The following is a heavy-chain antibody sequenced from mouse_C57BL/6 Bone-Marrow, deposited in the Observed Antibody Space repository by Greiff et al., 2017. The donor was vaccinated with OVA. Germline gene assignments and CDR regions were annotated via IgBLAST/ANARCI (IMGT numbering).Heavy chain of an antibody. D-gene: IGHD2-3*01. J-gene: IGHJ1*03. CDR2: ISDGGSYT. CDR1: GFTFSSSA. CDR3: ARADGFKWYFDV. V-gene: IGHV5-4*01. Sequence: EVQRVESGGGLVKPGGSLKLSCAASGFTFSSSAMSWVRQTPEKRLEWVATISDGGSYTYYPDNVKGRFTISRDNAKNNLYLQMSHLKSEDTAMYYCARADGFKWYFDVWGTGTTVTVSS.